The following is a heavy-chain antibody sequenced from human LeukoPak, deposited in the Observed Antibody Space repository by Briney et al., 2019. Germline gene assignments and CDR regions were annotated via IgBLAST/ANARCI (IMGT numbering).Heavy chain of an antibody. CDR2: INPNSGGT. CDR1: GYTFTGYY. CDR3: ARASRFREIPFDY. D-gene: IGHD3-10*01. Sequence: ASVKVSCKASGYTFTGYYMHWVRQAPGQGLEWMGRINPNSGGTNYAQKFQGRVTMTRDTSISTAYMELSRLRSDDTAVYYCARASRFREIPFDYWGQGTLVTVSS. V-gene: IGHV1-2*06. J-gene: IGHJ4*02.